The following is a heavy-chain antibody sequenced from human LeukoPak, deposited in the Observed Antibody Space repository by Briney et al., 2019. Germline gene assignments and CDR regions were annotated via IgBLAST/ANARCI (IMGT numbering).Heavy chain of an antibody. V-gene: IGHV5-51*01. CDR1: GYSFPNYW. D-gene: IGHD4-17*01. CDR2: IYPGDSET. Sequence: GESLKISCKGSGYSFPNYWIAWVRQMPGKGLEWMGIIYPGDSETRYSPPFQGQVNISADKSISTAYMQWSSLKSLDSAMYYCARQTYGDYMFDSWGQGSLVTVSS. J-gene: IGHJ4*02. CDR3: ARQTYGDYMFDS.